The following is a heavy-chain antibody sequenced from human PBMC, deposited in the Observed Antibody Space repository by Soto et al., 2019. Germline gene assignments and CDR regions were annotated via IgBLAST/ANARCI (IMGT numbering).Heavy chain of an antibody. D-gene: IGHD6-13*01. CDR3: AGEPGYSSSWYVE. Sequence: EVQLVESGGGLVKPGGSLRLSCAASGFTFSSYSMNWVRQAPGKGLEWVSSISGSSSYIYYADSVKGRFTISRDNAKNSRYLQMNRLRAEDTAVYYCAGEPGYSSSWYVEWGQGTLVTVSS. CDR2: ISGSSSYI. J-gene: IGHJ4*02. CDR1: GFTFSSYS. V-gene: IGHV3-21*01.